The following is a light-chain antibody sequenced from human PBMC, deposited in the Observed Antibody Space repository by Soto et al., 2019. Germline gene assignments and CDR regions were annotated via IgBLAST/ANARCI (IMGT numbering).Light chain of an antibody. CDR3: SSYAGSDNYV. J-gene: IGLJ1*01. CDR2: EVT. V-gene: IGLV2-8*01. CDR1: SSDVGGYDY. Sequence: QSALTQPPSASGSPGQSVTISCAGTSSDVGGYDYVSWYQHHPGEAPKLIIYEVTKRPSGVPDRFSGSKSGNTASLTVSGLQAEDEADYYCSSYAGSDNYVFGTGTKVTVL.